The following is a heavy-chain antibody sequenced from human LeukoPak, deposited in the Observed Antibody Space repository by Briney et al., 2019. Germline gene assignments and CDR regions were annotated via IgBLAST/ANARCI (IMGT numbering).Heavy chain of an antibody. J-gene: IGHJ4*02. Sequence: ASVKVSCKASGYTFTSYGISWVRQAPGQGLDWVGCISDYNGNTNYAQKLQGRVTMTTDTSTSTAYMELRGLRSDDTAVYYCARDQAATNTQVRFCLDWGQGTLVTVSS. CDR1: GYTFTSYG. D-gene: IGHD3-9*01. CDR2: ISDYNGNT. CDR3: ARDQAATNTQVRFCLD. V-gene: IGHV1-18*01.